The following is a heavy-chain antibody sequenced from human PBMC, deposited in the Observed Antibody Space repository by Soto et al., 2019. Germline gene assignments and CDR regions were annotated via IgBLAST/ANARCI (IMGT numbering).Heavy chain of an antibody. V-gene: IGHV1-69*12. J-gene: IGHJ6*02. D-gene: IGHD4-17*01. CDR1: GGTFSSYA. Sequence: QVQLVQSGAEVKKPGSSVKVSCKASGGTFSSYAISSVRQAPGQGLEWMGGIIPIFGTANYAQKFQGRVTITADESTSTAYMELSSLRSEDTAVYYCAVTTVTTGSRYYGMDVWGQGTTVTVSS. CDR3: AVTTVTTGSRYYGMDV. CDR2: IIPIFGTA.